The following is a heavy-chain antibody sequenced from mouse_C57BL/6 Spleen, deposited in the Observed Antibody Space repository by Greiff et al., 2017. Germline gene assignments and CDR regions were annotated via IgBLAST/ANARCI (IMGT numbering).Heavy chain of an antibody. CDR1: GFNITDDY. V-gene: IGHV14-4*01. Sequence: VQLQQSGAELVRPGASVKLSCTASGFNITDDYMHWVKQRPEQGLEWIGWIDPENGDTEYASKFQGKATITADTSSNTAYLQLSSLTSEDTAVYYCTTRNGSSWFAYWGQGTLVTVSA. J-gene: IGHJ3*01. CDR3: TTRNGSSWFAY. D-gene: IGHD1-1*01. CDR2: IDPENGDT.